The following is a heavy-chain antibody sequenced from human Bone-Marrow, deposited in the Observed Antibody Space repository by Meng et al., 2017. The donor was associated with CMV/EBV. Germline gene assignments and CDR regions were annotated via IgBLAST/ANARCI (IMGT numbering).Heavy chain of an antibody. Sequence: FTFRSCCMTWVRQAPGKGLEWVASIKEDGSDKYYVDSVKGRFTISRDNAKNSLYLQMNSLRAEDTAVYYCTRYQAVYYYDSSGYSDYWGQGTPVTVSS. D-gene: IGHD3-22*01. CDR1: FTFRSCC. CDR3: TRYQAVYYYDSSGYSDY. CDR2: IKEDGSDK. J-gene: IGHJ4*02. V-gene: IGHV3-7*03.